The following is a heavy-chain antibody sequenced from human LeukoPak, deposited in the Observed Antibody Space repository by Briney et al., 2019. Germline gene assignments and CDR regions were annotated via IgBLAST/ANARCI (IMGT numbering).Heavy chain of an antibody. CDR2: IRYDGSNK. V-gene: IGHV3-30*02. CDR3: AGLRNVGGNPHPFNV. D-gene: IGHD4-23*01. J-gene: IGHJ3*01. Sequence: GGSLRLSCAASGFTFSSYAMHWVRQAPGKGLEWVAFIRYDGSNKYYADSVKGRFTISRDNAKKSLYLQMNSLRAEDTAVYYYAGLRNVGGNPHPFNVWGQGTTVTVSS. CDR1: GFTFSSYA.